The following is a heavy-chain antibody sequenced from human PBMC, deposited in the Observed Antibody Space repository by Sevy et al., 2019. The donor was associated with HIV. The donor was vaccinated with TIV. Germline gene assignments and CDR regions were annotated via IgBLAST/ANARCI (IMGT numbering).Heavy chain of an antibody. CDR3: ARDWGNWGRDY. Sequence: GGSVRLSCAASGFTFSSYAMHWVRQAPGKGLEWVAVISYDGSNKYYADSVKGRFTISRDNSKNTLYLQMNSLRAEDTAVYYCARDWGNWGRDYWGQGTLVTVSS. CDR2: ISYDGSNK. D-gene: IGHD7-27*01. V-gene: IGHV3-30-3*01. CDR1: GFTFSSYA. J-gene: IGHJ4*02.